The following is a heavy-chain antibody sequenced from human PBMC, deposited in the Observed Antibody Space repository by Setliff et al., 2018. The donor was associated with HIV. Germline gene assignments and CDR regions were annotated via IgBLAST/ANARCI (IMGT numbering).Heavy chain of an antibody. CDR3: VRDITTCWDV. CDR2: IDGDGSGT. V-gene: IGHV3-74*01. CDR1: GFTFRNYW. D-gene: IGHD4-4*01. J-gene: IGHJ6*02. Sequence: LRLSCAASGFTFRNYWMHWVRQAPGKGLVWVSRIDGDGSGTSYADPVQGRFTISRDNAKNTLYLQMNSLRAEDTAVYYCVRDITTCWDVWGQGTTVTVSS.